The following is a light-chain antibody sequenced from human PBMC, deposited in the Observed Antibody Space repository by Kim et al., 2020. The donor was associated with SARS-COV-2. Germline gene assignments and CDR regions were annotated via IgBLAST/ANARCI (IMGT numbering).Light chain of an antibody. CDR2: EAS. Sequence: DIQMTQSPSSVSASVGDRVTITCRASQDISSWLGWYQQKPGKAPKVLIYEASNLQSGVPSRFSGSGSGTDFTLTINSLQPEDFATYYCQQTQSSPLTFGGGTKGDIK. J-gene: IGKJ4*01. CDR3: QQTQSSPLT. V-gene: IGKV1D-12*01. CDR1: QDISSW.